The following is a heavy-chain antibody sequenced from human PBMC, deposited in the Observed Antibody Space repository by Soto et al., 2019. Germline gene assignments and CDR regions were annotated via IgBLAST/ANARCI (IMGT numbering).Heavy chain of an antibody. J-gene: IGHJ4*02. Sequence: SVKVSCKASGGTFSSYTISWVRQAPGQGLEWMGRIIPILGIANYAQKFQGRVTITADKSTSTAYMELSSLRSEDTAVYYCARDSFYCSGGSCYLGYWGQGTLVTVSS. CDR2: IIPILGIA. V-gene: IGHV1-69*04. D-gene: IGHD2-15*01. CDR3: ARDSFYCSGGSCYLGY. CDR1: GGTFSSYT.